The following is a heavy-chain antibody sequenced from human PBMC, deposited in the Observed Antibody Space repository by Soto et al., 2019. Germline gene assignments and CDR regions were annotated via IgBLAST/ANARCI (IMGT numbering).Heavy chain of an antibody. V-gene: IGHV4-39*01. Sequence: SETLSLTCTVSSGSISVTNVFWGWVRQPPGKGLEWIGNVDYSGTAYFSPSLATRVTFHVDTSKNQFSLTLYSVTAADTAVYYCARTTGRHLEHWGQGILVTV. D-gene: IGHD1-1*01. CDR3: ARTTGRHLEH. CDR1: SGSISVTNVF. J-gene: IGHJ4*02. CDR2: VDYSGTA.